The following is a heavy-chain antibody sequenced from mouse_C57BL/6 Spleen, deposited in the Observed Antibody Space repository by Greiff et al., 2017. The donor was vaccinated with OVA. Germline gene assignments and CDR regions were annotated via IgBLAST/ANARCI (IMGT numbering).Heavy chain of an antibody. D-gene: IGHD2-5*01. CDR3: ARGHYSNYEDY. CDR1: GYAFSSYW. V-gene: IGHV1-80*01. Sequence: QVHVKQSGAELVKPGASVKISCKASGYAFSSYWMNWVKQRPGKGLEWIGQIYPGDGDTNYNGKFKGKATLTADKSSSTAYMQLSSLTSEDSAVYVCARGHYSNYEDYWGQGTTLTVSS. J-gene: IGHJ2*01. CDR2: IYPGDGDT.